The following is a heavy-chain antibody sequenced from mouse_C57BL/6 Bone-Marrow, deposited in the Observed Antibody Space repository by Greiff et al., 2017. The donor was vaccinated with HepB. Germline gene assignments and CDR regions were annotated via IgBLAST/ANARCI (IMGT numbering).Heavy chain of an antibody. CDR1: GFNIKNTY. J-gene: IGHJ4*01. CDR2: IDPANGNT. V-gene: IGHV14-3*01. Sequence: EVQGVESVAELVRPGASVKLSCTASGFNIKNTYMHWVKQRPEQGLEWIGRIDPANGNTKYAPKFQGKATITADTSSNTAYLQLSSLTSEDTAIYYCAVTTVVATSADAMDYWGQGTSVTVSS. D-gene: IGHD1-1*01. CDR3: AVTTVVATSADAMDY.